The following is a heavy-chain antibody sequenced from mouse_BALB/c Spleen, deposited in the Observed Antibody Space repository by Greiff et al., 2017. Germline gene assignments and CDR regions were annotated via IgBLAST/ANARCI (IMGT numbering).Heavy chain of an antibody. CDR2: INSNGGST. J-gene: IGHJ3*01. CDR3: ARDRRD. Sequence: EVMLVESGGGLVQPGGSLKLSCAASGFTFSSYGMSWVRQTPDKRLELVATINSNGGSTYYPDSVKGRFTISRDNAKNTLYLQMSSLKSEDTAMYYCARDRRDWGQGTLVTVSA. CDR1: GFTFSSYG. V-gene: IGHV5-6-3*01.